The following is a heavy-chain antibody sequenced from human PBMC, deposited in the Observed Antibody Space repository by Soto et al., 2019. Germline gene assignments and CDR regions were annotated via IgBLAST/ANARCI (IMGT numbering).Heavy chain of an antibody. CDR3: GASSSSGGWFDY. Sequence: QVQLVQSGAEVKKPGSSVKVSCKASGGTFSSYAISWVRQAPGQGLEWMGGIIPIFGTANYAQKFQGRVTITADESTSTAYMDLSSLRSEDTAVYYCGASSSSGGWFDYWGQGTLVTVSS. CDR1: GGTFSSYA. J-gene: IGHJ4*02. V-gene: IGHV1-69*01. D-gene: IGHD6-6*01. CDR2: IIPIFGTA.